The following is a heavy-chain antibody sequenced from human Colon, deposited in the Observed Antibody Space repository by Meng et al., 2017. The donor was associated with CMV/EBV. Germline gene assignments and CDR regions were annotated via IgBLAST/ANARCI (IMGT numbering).Heavy chain of an antibody. D-gene: IGHD6-13*01. V-gene: IGHV3-21*06. CDR3: ARGWPPDY. CDR1: GFTFSSYS. J-gene: IGHJ4*02. CDR2: ISHTSDT. Sequence: GESLKISCAASGFTFSSYSLNWVRQAPGKGLEWVSSISHTSDTYYADSLKGRFTLSRDNAQNSVYLQMNSLTAEDTAVYYCARGWPPDYWGQGTTVTVSS.